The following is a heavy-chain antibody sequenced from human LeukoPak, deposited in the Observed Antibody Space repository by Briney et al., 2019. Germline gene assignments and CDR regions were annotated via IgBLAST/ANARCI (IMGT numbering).Heavy chain of an antibody. CDR3: ARDLDYYDSSGSILPYYFDY. D-gene: IGHD3-22*01. Sequence: GGSLRLSCAASGFIFSNYAMSWVRQAPGKGLEWVANIKQDGSEKYYVDSVKGRFTISRDNAKNSLYLQMNSLRAEDTAVYYCARDLDYYDSSGSILPYYFDYWGQGTLVTVSS. J-gene: IGHJ4*02. CDR1: GFIFSNYA. V-gene: IGHV3-7*03. CDR2: IKQDGSEK.